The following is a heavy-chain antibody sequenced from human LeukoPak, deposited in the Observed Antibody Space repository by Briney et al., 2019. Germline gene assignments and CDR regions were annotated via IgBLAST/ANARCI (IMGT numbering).Heavy chain of an antibody. D-gene: IGHD2-15*01. CDR3: ARGVAWGHEFDY. J-gene: IGHJ4*02. V-gene: IGHV3-30-3*01. CDR2: ISYDGHNK. CDR1: GFTFSSYA. Sequence: GGSLRLSCAASGFTFSSYAIHWVRRAPGKGLEWVAVISYDGHNKYYADSVKGRFTISRDNSQNTVDLQMNSLRPEDTAVYYCARGVAWGHEFDYWGQGTLVTVSS.